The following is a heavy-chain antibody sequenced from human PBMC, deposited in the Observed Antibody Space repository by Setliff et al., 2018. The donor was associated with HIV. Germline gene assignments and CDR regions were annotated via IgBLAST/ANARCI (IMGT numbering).Heavy chain of an antibody. CDR3: ARSSSIAARGFDY. CDR1: GFSLITGGMR. D-gene: IGHD6-6*01. Sequence: ESGPTLVNPTETLTLTCTFSGFSLITGGMRVSWIRQPPGKALEWLARIDWDDDKFYKTSLKTRLTISKDTSKNHVVLTMTNMDPGDTATYYCARSSSIAARGFDYWGQGTLVTVSS. V-gene: IGHV2-70*04. CDR2: IDWDDDK. J-gene: IGHJ4*02.